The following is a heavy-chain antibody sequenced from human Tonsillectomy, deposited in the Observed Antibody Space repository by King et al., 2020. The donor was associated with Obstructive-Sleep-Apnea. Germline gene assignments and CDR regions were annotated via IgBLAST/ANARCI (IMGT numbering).Heavy chain of an antibody. CDR1: GFSLTNPRLG. J-gene: IGHJ6*02. CDR3: AREIVGNDKHYYGIDF. V-gene: IGHV2-26*01. D-gene: IGHD1-14*01. CDR2: IFSNDEK. Sequence: FTLKESGPVLVKPTETLTLTCTVSGFSLTNPRLGVSWIRQPPGKALEWLAHIFSNDEKSYSTSVKSRLTISKDTSKSQVVLTLTDVDPMDTGTYYCAREIVGNDKHYYGIDFWGQGTSVTVS.